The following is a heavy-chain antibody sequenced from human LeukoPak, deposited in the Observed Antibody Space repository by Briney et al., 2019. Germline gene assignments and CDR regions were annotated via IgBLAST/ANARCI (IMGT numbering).Heavy chain of an antibody. Sequence: SETLSLTCTVSGVSISNSYWSWIRQPPGRGLEWIGDVSYSGTTHDNPSLKSRVIMSVDTSKNHFSLQLSSVTAADTAVYFCARLGYYDILTGYQHDAFDIWGLGTAVTVSS. CDR3: ARLGYYDILTGYQHDAFDI. D-gene: IGHD3-9*01. CDR2: VSYSGTT. V-gene: IGHV4-59*08. CDR1: GVSISNSY. J-gene: IGHJ3*02.